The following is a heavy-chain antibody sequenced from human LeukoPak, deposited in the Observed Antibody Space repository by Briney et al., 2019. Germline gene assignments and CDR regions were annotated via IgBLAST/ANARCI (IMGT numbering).Heavy chain of an antibody. Sequence: PSQTLSLTCTVSGGSVSSGGYYWSWIRQPPGKGLEWIGSIYYSGSTYYNPSLKSRVTISVDTSKNQFSLKLSSVTAADTAVYYCARDTLLPDSSSLGYYGMDVWGQGTTVTVSS. CDR1: GGSVSSGGYY. CDR2: IYYSGST. CDR3: ARDTLLPDSSSLGYYGMDV. J-gene: IGHJ6*02. D-gene: IGHD6-13*01. V-gene: IGHV4-39*07.